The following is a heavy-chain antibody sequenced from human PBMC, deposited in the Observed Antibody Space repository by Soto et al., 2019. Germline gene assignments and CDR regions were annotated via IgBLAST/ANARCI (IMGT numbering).Heavy chain of an antibody. Sequence: PSETLSLTCTVSGGSVSSGDYYWSWIRQPPGKGLEWIGYIYYSGNTNYNPSLKSRVIISVDTSKNLFSLKLTSVTAADTAVYYCARDRYFYDSRGYYRTLDSWGQGTLVTVS. CDR3: ARDRYFYDSRGYYRTLDS. J-gene: IGHJ5*01. V-gene: IGHV4-61*08. D-gene: IGHD3-22*01. CDR2: IYYSGNT. CDR1: GGSVSSGDYY.